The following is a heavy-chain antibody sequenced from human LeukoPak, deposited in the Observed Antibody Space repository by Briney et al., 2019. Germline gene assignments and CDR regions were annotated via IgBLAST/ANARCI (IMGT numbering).Heavy chain of an antibody. CDR3: ANAIVGYSLS. V-gene: IGHV3-23*01. Sequence: QPGGSLRPSLSPSGSTFTNTAMACVRQAPGKGLEWVSAIDNSGTYYADSVKGRFTISTDNPKNTVSLQMNSLRAEDTAVYYCANAIVGYSLSRGLGNLVTVSS. CDR2: IDNSGT. J-gene: IGHJ5*01. CDR1: GSTFTNTA. D-gene: IGHD2-2*03.